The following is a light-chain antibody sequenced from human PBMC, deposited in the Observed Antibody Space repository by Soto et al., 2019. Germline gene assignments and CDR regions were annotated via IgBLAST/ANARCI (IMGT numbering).Light chain of an antibody. CDR1: QSVSSSY. Sequence: EIVLTQSPGTLSLSPGERATLSCRASQSVSSSYLAWYQQKPGQAPRLLIYGASSRTTGISDRFTGSGSGTDFTLTISRLEPEDFAVYYCQKYDTSSVTCGQGTRLEIK. V-gene: IGKV3-20*01. CDR3: QKYDTSSVT. J-gene: IGKJ5*01. CDR2: GAS.